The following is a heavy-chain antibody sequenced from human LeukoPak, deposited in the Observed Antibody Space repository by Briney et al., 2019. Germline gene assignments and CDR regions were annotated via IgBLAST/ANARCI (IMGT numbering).Heavy chain of an antibody. Sequence: SETLSLTCNVSGGSISGYHWSWIRQPPGKGLEWLGYIYYSGSSNYNPSLKSRVTMSADTSKNQFSLKLSSVTAADTAVYYCARVPRSYYYYYYTDVWGKGTTVTVSS. CDR2: IYYSGSS. CDR3: ARVPRSYYYYYYTDV. V-gene: IGHV4-59*01. J-gene: IGHJ6*03. CDR1: GGSISGYH.